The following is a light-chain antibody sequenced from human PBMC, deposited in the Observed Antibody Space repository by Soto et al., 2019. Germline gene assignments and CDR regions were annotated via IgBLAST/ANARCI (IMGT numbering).Light chain of an antibody. V-gene: IGLV1-40*01. CDR3: QSYDMSLSGWV. J-gene: IGLJ3*02. CDR2: GNS. Sequence: VLTQPPSVSGAPGQRVTISCTGSTSNIGTGYDVHWYQQLPGTAPKLLIYGNSKRPSGVPDRISGSKSGSSASLAITGLQADDEADYYCQSYDMSLSGWVFGGGTQL. CDR1: TSNIGTGYD.